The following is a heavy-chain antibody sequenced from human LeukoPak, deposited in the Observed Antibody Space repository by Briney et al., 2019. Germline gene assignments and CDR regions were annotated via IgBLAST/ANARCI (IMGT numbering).Heavy chain of an antibody. CDR1: GGSFSGYY. V-gene: IGHV4-34*01. Sequence: PSETLSLTCAVYGGSFSGYYWSWIRQPPGKGLEWIGEINHSGSTNYNPSLKSRVTISVDTSKNQFSLKLSSVTAADTAVYYCARGRKEPYGSGSYYAFRGTNYYYYYYMDVWGKGTTVTISS. CDR2: INHSGST. D-gene: IGHD3-10*01. CDR3: ARGRKEPYGSGSYYAFRGTNYYYYYYMDV. J-gene: IGHJ6*03.